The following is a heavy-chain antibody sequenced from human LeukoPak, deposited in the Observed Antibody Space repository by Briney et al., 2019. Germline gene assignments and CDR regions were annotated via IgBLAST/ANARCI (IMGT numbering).Heavy chain of an antibody. Sequence: GGSLRLSCAASGFTFSSYAMSWVHQAPGKGLEWVSAISGSGGSTYYADSVKGRFTISRDNSKNTLYLQMNSLRAEDTAVYYCAKDEERNIVVVPAAFDYWGQGTLVTVSS. D-gene: IGHD2-2*01. CDR1: GFTFSSYA. CDR2: ISGSGGST. V-gene: IGHV3-23*01. CDR3: AKDEERNIVVVPAAFDY. J-gene: IGHJ4*02.